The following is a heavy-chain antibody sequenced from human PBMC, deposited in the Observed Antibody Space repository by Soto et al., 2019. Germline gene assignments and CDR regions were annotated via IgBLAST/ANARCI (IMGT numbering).Heavy chain of an antibody. CDR2: ISDSSSTI. D-gene: IGHD3-22*01. CDR3: ARDDYPYYDDSSGYHFDY. CDR1: GFTFSDYY. Sequence: GSLRLSCAASGFTFSDYYMSWIRQAPGKGLEWVSYISDSSSTIHYADSVKGRFTISRDNAKNSLYLQMNSLRAEDTAVYYCARDDYPYYDDSSGYHFDYWGQGALVTVSS. V-gene: IGHV3-11*04. J-gene: IGHJ4*02.